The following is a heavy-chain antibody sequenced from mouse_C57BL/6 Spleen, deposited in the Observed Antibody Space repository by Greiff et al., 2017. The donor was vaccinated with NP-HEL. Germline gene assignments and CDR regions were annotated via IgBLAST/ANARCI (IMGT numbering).Heavy chain of an antibody. CDR2: IWRGGST. J-gene: IGHJ4*01. D-gene: IGHD1-1*01. CDR3: AKGIYYYGSTIYYYAMDY. V-gene: IGHV2-5*01. CDR1: GFSLTSYG. Sequence: VQVVESGPGLVQPSQSLSITCTVSGFSLTSYGVHWVRQSPGKGLEWLGVIWRGGSTDYNAAFMSRLSITKDNSKSQVFFKMNSLQADDTAIYYCAKGIYYYGSTIYYYAMDYWGQGTSVTVSS.